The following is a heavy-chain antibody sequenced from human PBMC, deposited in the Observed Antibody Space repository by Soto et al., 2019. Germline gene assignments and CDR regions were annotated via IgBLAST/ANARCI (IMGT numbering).Heavy chain of an antibody. CDR3: ARSPTDDNWFDP. CDR2: IYHSGST. J-gene: IGHJ5*02. V-gene: IGHV4-30-2*01. D-gene: IGHD4-4*01. CDR1: GGSISSGGYS. Sequence: LSLTCAVSGGSISSGGYSWSWIRQPPGKGLEWIGYIYHSGSTYYNPSLKSRVTISVDRSKNQFSLKLSSVTAADTAVYYCARSPTDDNWFDPWGQGTLVTVSS.